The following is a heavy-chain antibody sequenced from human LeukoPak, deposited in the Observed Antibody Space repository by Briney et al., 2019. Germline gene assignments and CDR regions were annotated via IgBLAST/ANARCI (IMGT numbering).Heavy chain of an antibody. J-gene: IGHJ6*03. CDR2: IYSVGST. CDR1: GFTVSSNY. Sequence: PGGSLRLSCAASGFTVSSNYMTWVRQAPGKGLEWVSVIYSVGSTYHADSVKGRFTISRDSYKNTLYLQMNSLRAEDTAVYFCAREASITGTTYHYYYMDVWGEGTTVTVSS. D-gene: IGHD1-7*01. V-gene: IGHV3-53*01. CDR3: AREASITGTTYHYYYMDV.